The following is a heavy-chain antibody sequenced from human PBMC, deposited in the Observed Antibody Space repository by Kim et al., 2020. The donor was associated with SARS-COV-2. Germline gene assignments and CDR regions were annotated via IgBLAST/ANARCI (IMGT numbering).Heavy chain of an antibody. V-gene: IGHV3-30*04. CDR2: ISYDGSNK. CDR3: ARGYYDLSRWWVGDY. CDR1: GFTFSSYA. Sequence: GGSLRLSCAASGFTFSSYAMHWVRQAPGKGLEWVAVISYDGSNKYYADSVKGRFTISRDNSKNTLYLQMNSLRAEDTAVYYCARGYYDLSRWWVGDYWGQGTLVTVSS. J-gene: IGHJ4*02. D-gene: IGHD3-22*01.